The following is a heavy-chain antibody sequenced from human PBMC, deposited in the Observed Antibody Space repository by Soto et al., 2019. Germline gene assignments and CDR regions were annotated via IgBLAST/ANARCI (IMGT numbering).Heavy chain of an antibody. D-gene: IGHD6-13*01. CDR1: GFTFSSYW. CDR2: IKQDGSEK. CDR3: ARPRYSSSWYFDY. V-gene: IGHV3-7*03. J-gene: IGHJ4*02. Sequence: PGGSLRLSCAASGFTFSSYWMSWVRPAPGKGLEWVANIKQDGSEKYYVDSVKGRFTISRDNAKNSLYLQMNSLRAEDTAVYYCARPRYSSSWYFDYWGQGTLVTVSS.